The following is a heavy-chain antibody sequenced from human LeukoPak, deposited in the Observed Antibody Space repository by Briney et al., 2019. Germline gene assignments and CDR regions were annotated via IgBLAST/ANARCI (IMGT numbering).Heavy chain of an antibody. V-gene: IGHV3-30*02. CDR3: ARRPAACTYPAYLDY. J-gene: IGHJ4*02. CDR2: IRYDGSNK. CDR1: GFTFSSYG. Sequence: GGSLRLSRAASGFTFSSYGMPTVRQAPGKRLGGVAFIRYDGSNKYYTESVQCRFTIPRHYSQNTMNPQMNSLMAEPTAGQYFARRPAACTYPAYLDYWGQGTLVTVSS. D-gene: IGHD6-25*01.